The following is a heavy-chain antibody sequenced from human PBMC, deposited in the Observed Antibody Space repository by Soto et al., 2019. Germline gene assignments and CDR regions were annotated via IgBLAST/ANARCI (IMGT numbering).Heavy chain of an antibody. D-gene: IGHD2-2*03. Sequence: SETLSLTCTVSGDSTTGYHYYWGWIRQAPGKGLKWVGSIYTGGGNTYYNPSLKSRVTISVDTSKNQLFMRLNSVTATDTAVYFCDGGSGSAWIDFWGQGTLVTVPS. CDR3: DGGSGSAWIDF. V-gene: IGHV4-39*01. CDR1: GDSTTGYHYY. CDR2: IYTGGGNT. J-gene: IGHJ4*02.